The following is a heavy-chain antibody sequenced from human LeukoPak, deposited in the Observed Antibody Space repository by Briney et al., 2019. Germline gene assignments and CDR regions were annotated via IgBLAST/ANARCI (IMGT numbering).Heavy chain of an antibody. J-gene: IGHJ4*02. D-gene: IGHD3-22*01. CDR1: GYTFTGYY. CDR3: ARSMIVVVGYDY. Sequence: ASVKVSCKASGYTFTGYYVHWVRQAPGQGLEWMGWINPNSGGTNYAQKFQGRVTMTRDTSISTAYMELSRLRSDDTAVYYCARSMIVVVGYDYWGQGTLVTVSS. CDR2: INPNSGGT. V-gene: IGHV1-2*02.